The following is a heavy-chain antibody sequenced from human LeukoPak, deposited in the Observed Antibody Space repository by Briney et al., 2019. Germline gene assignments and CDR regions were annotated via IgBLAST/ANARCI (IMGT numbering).Heavy chain of an antibody. CDR1: GFTFSNYA. CDR2: ISDDGSDK. V-gene: IGHV3-30*04. D-gene: IGHD6-19*01. CDR3: ARDLGSSGWYHHFDY. Sequence: GGSLRLSCAASGFTFSNYAIHWVRQAPGKGLEWLALISDDGSDKYYADSVKGRFTISRDNSKNTLYLQMSSLRTEDTAVYYCARDLGSSGWYHHFDYWGQGTLVTVSS. J-gene: IGHJ4*02.